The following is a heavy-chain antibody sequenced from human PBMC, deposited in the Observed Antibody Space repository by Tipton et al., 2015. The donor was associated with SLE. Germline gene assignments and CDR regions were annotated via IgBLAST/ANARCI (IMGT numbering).Heavy chain of an antibody. J-gene: IGHJ4*02. D-gene: IGHD3-3*01. CDR1: GFTFGSYG. Sequence: SLRLSCAASGFTFGSYGMHWVRQAPGKGLEWVSYISSSSSTIYYADSVKGRFTISRDNAKNSLYLQMNSLRAGDTAVYYCARDSFLSGYQLFDSWGQGTLVTVSS. CDR2: ISSSSSTI. CDR3: ARDSFLSGYQLFDS. V-gene: IGHV3-48*04.